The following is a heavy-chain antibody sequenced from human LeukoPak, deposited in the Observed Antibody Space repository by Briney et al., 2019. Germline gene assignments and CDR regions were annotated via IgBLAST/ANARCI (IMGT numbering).Heavy chain of an antibody. J-gene: IGHJ4*02. V-gene: IGHV1-2*02. CDR3: ARGSLGYCSSTSCYPFDY. D-gene: IGHD2-2*01. Sequence: ASVTVSCKASGYTFTGYYMHWVRQAPGQGLEWMGWINPNSGGTDYAQKFQGRVTMTRDTSISTAYMELSRLRSDDTAVYYCARGSLGYCSSTSCYPFDYWGQGTLVTVSS. CDR1: GYTFTGYY. CDR2: INPNSGGT.